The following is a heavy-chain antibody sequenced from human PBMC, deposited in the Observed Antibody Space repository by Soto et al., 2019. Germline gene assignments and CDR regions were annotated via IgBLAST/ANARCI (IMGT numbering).Heavy chain of an antibody. CDR3: ARERTRYDYIWGSYRQALDY. J-gene: IGHJ4*02. V-gene: IGHV1-18*01. CDR1: GYTFTSYG. D-gene: IGHD3-16*02. Sequence: ASLKVSCKASGYTFTSYGISWVRQAPGQGLEWMGWISAYNGNTNYAQKLQGRVTMTTDTSTSTAYMELRSLRSDDTAVYYCARERTRYDYIWGSYRQALDYWGQGTLVTVSS. CDR2: ISAYNGNT.